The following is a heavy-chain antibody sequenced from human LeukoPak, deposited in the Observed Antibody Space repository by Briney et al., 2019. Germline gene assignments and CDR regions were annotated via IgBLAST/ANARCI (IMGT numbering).Heavy chain of an antibody. Sequence: GGSLRLSCAASGFTFSSYAMHWVRQAPGKGLEWVAVISHDGSNKYYADSVKGRFTISRDNSKNTLYLQMNSLRAEDTAVYYCARDRDSSSWYVFDYWGQGTLVTVSS. CDR3: ARDRDSSSWYVFDY. D-gene: IGHD6-13*01. CDR2: ISHDGSNK. J-gene: IGHJ4*02. V-gene: IGHV3-30-3*01. CDR1: GFTFSSYA.